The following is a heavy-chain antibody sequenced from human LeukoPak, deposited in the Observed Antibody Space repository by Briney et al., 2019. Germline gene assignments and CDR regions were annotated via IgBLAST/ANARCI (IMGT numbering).Heavy chain of an antibody. V-gene: IGHV4-34*01. CDR2: INHSGST. CDR1: GGSFSGYY. Sequence: SETLSLTCAVYGGSFSGYYWSWIRQPPGKGLEWIGEINHSGSTNYNPSLKSRVTISVDTSKNQFSLKLSSVTAADTAVYYCARSIDSSGYYYVNWFDPWGQGTLVTVSS. D-gene: IGHD3-22*01. J-gene: IGHJ5*02. CDR3: ARSIDSSGYYYVNWFDP.